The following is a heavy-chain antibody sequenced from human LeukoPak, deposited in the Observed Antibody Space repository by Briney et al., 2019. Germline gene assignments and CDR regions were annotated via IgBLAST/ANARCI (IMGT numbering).Heavy chain of an antibody. CDR2: ISGSGGST. D-gene: IGHD2-2*01. Sequence: GGSLRLSCAASGLTFSSYAMSWVRQAPGKGLEWVSAISGSGGSTYYADSEKGRFTISRDNSKNTLYLQMNSLRVEDTAVYYCAKGGLGCSSTSCFDYWGQGTLVTVSS. J-gene: IGHJ4*02. CDR1: GLTFSSYA. CDR3: AKGGLGCSSTSCFDY. V-gene: IGHV3-23*01.